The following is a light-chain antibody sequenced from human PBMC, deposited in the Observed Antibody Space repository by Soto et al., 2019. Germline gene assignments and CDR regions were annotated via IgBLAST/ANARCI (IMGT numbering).Light chain of an antibody. CDR3: QQCYMGLT. CDR1: QSIGSF. Sequence: DIQMTQSPSTLSASVGDRVTITCRASQSIGSFLAWYQHEPGKAPKLLIYDVSTLESGVPSRFSGAGSGLDFTFSIVSLQAEDTSTYYYQQCYMGLTCGRGTKVDFK. CDR2: DVS. V-gene: IGKV1-5*01. J-gene: IGKJ1*01.